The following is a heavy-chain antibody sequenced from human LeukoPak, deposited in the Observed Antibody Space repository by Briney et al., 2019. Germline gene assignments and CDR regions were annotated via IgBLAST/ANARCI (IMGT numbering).Heavy chain of an antibody. D-gene: IGHD3-10*02. Sequence: QTGGSLRLSCTASGFSFTSYSMNWVRQAPGKGLEWVATMTRSSAIFYADSVKGRFTISRDNAKNSVYLQMNSLRDEDTAVYSCARAQTMFWEFDGFDIWGRGTKVTVSS. CDR3: ARAQTMFWEFDGFDI. CDR1: GFSFTSYS. J-gene: IGHJ3*02. CDR2: MTRSSAI. V-gene: IGHV3-48*02.